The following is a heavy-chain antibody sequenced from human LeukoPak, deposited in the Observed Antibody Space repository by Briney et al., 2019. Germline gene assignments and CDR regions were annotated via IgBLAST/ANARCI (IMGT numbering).Heavy chain of an antibody. J-gene: IGHJ6*02. Sequence: ASVKVSCKASGYTFSGHYLHWVRQAPGQGLEWMGRINPNTGVTQYTENFQGRVTMTGDTSISTAYMELRSLRSDDTAVYYCARWAGIVVVPAATIAGGYYYGMDVWGQGTTVTVSS. CDR3: ARWAGIVVVPAATIAGGYYYGMDV. D-gene: IGHD2-2*01. CDR2: INPNTGVT. V-gene: IGHV1-2*06. CDR1: GYTFSGHY.